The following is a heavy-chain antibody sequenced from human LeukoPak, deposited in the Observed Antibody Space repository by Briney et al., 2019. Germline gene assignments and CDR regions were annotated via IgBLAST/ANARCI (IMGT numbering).Heavy chain of an antibody. CDR3: ARGAPAGPFDAFDI. Sequence: PGGSLRLSCAASEFTFSNYAVHWVRQAPGKGLEWVSGFSGSGDNTYYAEYVKGRFTISRDNSKNTLYLQMNSLRAEDTAVYYCARGAPAGPFDAFDIWGQGTMVTVSS. V-gene: IGHV3-23*01. D-gene: IGHD6-13*01. J-gene: IGHJ3*02. CDR2: FSGSGDNT. CDR1: EFTFSNYA.